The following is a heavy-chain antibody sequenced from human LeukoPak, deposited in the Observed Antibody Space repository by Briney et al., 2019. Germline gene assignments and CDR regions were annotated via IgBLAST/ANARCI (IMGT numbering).Heavy chain of an antibody. Sequence: ASVKVSCKTSGYTFTSYYIHWVRQAPGQGLEWMGLINPSGGSTNYAQKFQGRVTITADKSTSTAYMELSSLRSEDTAVYYCARDTYYYDSSGYGDASDTRNWFDPWGQGTLVTVSS. J-gene: IGHJ5*02. CDR1: GYTFTSYY. V-gene: IGHV1-46*01. CDR2: INPSGGST. D-gene: IGHD3-22*01. CDR3: ARDTYYYDSSGYGDASDTRNWFDP.